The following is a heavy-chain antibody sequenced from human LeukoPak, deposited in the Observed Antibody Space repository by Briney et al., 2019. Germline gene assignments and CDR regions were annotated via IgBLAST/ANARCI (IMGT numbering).Heavy chain of an antibody. D-gene: IGHD3/OR15-3a*01. V-gene: IGHV5-51*01. CDR2: IYPGDSDT. CDR3: ARHSSAGLITPFDY. Sequence: GESLKISCKASGYSFTNYWIGWVRQMPGKGLEWMGVIYPGDSDTTYSPSFQGQVTISVDESISTAYLQWSSLKASDTAMYYCARHSSAGLITPFDYWGQGTLVTVSS. CDR1: GYSFTNYW. J-gene: IGHJ4*02.